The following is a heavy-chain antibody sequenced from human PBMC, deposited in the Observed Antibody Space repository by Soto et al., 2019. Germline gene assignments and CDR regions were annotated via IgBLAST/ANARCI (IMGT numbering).Heavy chain of an antibody. CDR3: AKYRRTQAEGFTLDY. D-gene: IGHD2-2*01. J-gene: IGHJ4*02. CDR1: CDSINNYY. CDR2: IYYTGST. V-gene: IGHV4-59*01. Sequence: SETLSLTCTVSCDSINNYYWSWIRQPPGKTLEWIGYIYYTGSTTYNPSLESRVTMSVDTSKNQFSLRLSSVNAADTAVYYCAKYRRTQAEGFTLDYWGRGTLVTVSS.